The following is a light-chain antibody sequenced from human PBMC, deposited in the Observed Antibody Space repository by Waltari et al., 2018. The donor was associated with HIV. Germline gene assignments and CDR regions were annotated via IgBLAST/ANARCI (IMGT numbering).Light chain of an antibody. CDR1: DSDFGLYTF. V-gene: IGLV2-14*03. J-gene: IGLJ2*01. Sequence: AVTQPASVSGLPGQSTTISCTGADSDFGLYTFVSWYQQHSGKPPRLILYDVDSRASGVSDRFSGSMSGNTASLTISGLRAEDEGHYYCASFTGDNTVIFGGGTEVTVL. CDR3: ASFTGDNTVI. CDR2: DVD.